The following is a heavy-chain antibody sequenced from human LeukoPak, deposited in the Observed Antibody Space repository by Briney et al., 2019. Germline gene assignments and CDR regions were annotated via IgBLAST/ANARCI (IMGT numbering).Heavy chain of an antibody. CDR2: IYPGDSDT. V-gene: IGHV5-51*01. CDR1: GYRFISYW. Sequence: GESLKISCKGSGYRFISYWIGWVRQIPGKGLEWMGIIYPGDSDTRYSPSFEGQVTISADKSINTAYLQWSSLKASDTAMYYCARQASGYSSSWSNYWGQGTLVTVSS. J-gene: IGHJ4*02. CDR3: ARQASGYSSSWSNY. D-gene: IGHD6-13*01.